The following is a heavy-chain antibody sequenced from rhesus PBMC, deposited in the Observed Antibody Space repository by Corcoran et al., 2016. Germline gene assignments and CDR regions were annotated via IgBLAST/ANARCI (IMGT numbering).Heavy chain of an antibody. J-gene: IGHJ4*01. CDR1: GASISSYW. CDR2: INCNRWST. V-gene: IGHV4-80*01. Sequence: QVQLQESGPGLVKPSETLSLTCAVSGASISSYWWSWIRPPPGKGLEWIGEINCNRWSTNYNPSRESRVTISKDASKNQFSLKLSSVTAADTAVYYWARSGGSYYGPDDWGQGVLVTVSS. CDR3: ARSGGSYYGPDD. D-gene: IGHD3-16*01.